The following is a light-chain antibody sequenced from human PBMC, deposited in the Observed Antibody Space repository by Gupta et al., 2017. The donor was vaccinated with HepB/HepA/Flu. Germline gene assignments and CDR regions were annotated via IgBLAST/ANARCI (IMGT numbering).Light chain of an antibody. J-gene: IGKJ2*01. Sequence: DIVMTQCPDALAVSLDERATINRKSSQSVLYSANNNNYLAWYQQKPGQPPRLLIYWASTREAGVPDRFSGSGSGTDFTLTISSRQAEDVAVYYCQQYDSTPLYTFGQGTKLEIK. CDR1: QSVLYSANNNNY. CDR3: QQYDSTPLYT. CDR2: WAS. V-gene: IGKV4-1*01.